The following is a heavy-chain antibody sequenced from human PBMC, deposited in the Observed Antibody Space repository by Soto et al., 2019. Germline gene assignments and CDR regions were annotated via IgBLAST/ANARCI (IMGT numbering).Heavy chain of an antibody. D-gene: IGHD3-10*01. CDR3: ARGGNSLGFELYGSGSYYYGMDV. CDR1: GYTFTSYA. J-gene: IGHJ6*02. CDR2: INAGNGNT. V-gene: IGHV1-3*01. Sequence: ASVKVSCKASGYTFTSYAMHWVRQAPGQRLEWMGWINAGNGNTKYSQKFQGRVTITRDTSASTAYMELSSLRSEDTAVYYCARGGNSLGFELYGSGSYYYGMDVWGQGTTVTVSS.